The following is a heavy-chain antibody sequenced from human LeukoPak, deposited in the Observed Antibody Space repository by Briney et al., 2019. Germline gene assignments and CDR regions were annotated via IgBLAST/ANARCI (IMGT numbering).Heavy chain of an antibody. D-gene: IGHD5-18*01. J-gene: IGHJ4*02. CDR3: ATYPGPTIQGSFDY. Sequence: ASVKVSCKASGYALTNYYMSWVRQAPGQGPEWMGAIDPSSGNTQFAPKFEGRVTVTTDTSTSTVYMEMSSLRSDDTAMYYCATYPGPTIQGSFDYWGQGTLVTVSS. CDR2: IDPSSGNT. CDR1: GYALTNYY. V-gene: IGHV1-46*01.